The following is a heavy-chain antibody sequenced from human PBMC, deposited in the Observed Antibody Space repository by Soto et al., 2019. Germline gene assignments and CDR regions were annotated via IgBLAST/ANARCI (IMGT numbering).Heavy chain of an antibody. Sequence: QVQLQQWGAGLLKPSETLSLTCAVYGGSFSGYYWSWIRQPPGKGLEWIGEINHSGSTNYNPSLKGRVTLSVDTSKNQFSLKLSSVTAADTAVYYCARRAKGGYFDLWGRGTLVTVSS. V-gene: IGHV4-34*01. CDR3: ARRAKGGYFDL. J-gene: IGHJ2*01. D-gene: IGHD3-16*01. CDR2: INHSGST. CDR1: GGSFSGYY.